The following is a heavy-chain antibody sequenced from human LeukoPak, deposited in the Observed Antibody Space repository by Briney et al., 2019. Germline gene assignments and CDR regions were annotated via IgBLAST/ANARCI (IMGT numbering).Heavy chain of an antibody. J-gene: IGHJ4*02. D-gene: IGHD4-17*01. CDR1: GGSISSYY. Sequence: SETLSLTCTVSGGSISSYYWSWIRQPPGKGLEWIGCIYYSGSTNYNPSLKSRVTISVDTSKNQFSLKLSSVTAADTAVYYCARVSYGDYEYYFDYWGQGTLVTVSS. CDR2: IYYSGST. CDR3: ARVSYGDYEYYFDY. V-gene: IGHV4-59*01.